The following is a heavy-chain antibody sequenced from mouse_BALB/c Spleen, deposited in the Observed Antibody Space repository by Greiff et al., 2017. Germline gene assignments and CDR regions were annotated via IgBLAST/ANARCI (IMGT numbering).Heavy chain of an antibody. J-gene: IGHJ2*01. CDR3: ASFYYRPYFDY. CDR2: ISYDGSN. Sequence: VQLKQSGPGLVKPSQSLSLTCSVTGYSITSGYYWNWIRQFPGNKLEWMGYISYDGSNNYNPSLKNRISITRDTSKNQFFLKLNSVTTEDTATYYCASFYYRPYFDYWGQGTTLTVSS. D-gene: IGHD2-14*01. CDR1: GYSITSGYY. V-gene: IGHV3-6*02.